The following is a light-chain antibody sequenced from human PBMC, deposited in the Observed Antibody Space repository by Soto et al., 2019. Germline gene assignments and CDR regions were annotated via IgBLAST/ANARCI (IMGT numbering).Light chain of an antibody. CDR3: QQYGSSPSWT. CDR1: QSVSSSY. Sequence: ESVLTQSPGTLSLSPGERATLSCRASQSVSSSYLAWYQQKPGQAPRLLICGASSRATVIPDRFSGSGSGTDFTLTISRLEPEDFAVYYCQQYGSSPSWTFGQGTKVDIK. V-gene: IGKV3-20*01. J-gene: IGKJ1*01. CDR2: GAS.